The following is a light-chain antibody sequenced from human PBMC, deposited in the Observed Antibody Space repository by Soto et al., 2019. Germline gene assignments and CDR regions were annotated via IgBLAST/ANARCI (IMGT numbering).Light chain of an antibody. J-gene: IGKJ4*01. V-gene: IGKV1-39*01. CDR2: IAS. Sequence: DIQMTQSPSSLSASVGDTVTITCRASQSISDYLSWLQQKPGKAPKLLIHIASSLQSGVPSRFSGSGSGTDFTLTISSLQPEDFATYYCQQTYSIPFTVGGGTKVDIK. CDR3: QQTYSIPFT. CDR1: QSISDY.